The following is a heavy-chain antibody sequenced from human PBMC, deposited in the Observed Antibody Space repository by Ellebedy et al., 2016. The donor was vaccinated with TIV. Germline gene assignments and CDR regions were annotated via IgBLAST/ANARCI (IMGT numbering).Heavy chain of an antibody. V-gene: IGHV4-4*02. CDR3: ARNRDVTSRGIIDS. J-gene: IGHJ4*02. CDR1: GGSISSSNW. Sequence: MPSETLSLTCAVSGGSISSSNWWPWVRQAPGRGLEWIGEVYHSGSTYYNPSLESRVTMSVDKSKNQFSLKLSSVTAADTALYYCARNRDVTSRGIIDSWGQGILVTVSS. CDR2: VYHSGST. D-gene: IGHD3-10*01.